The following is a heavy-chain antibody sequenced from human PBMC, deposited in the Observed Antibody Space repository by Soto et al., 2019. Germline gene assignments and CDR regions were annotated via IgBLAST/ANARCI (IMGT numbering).Heavy chain of an antibody. CDR3: ARVGNREFLDY. J-gene: IGHJ4*02. V-gene: IGHV4-59*01. CDR1: GGSISSYY. CDR2: IYYSGST. Sequence: SETLSLTCTVSGGSISSYYWSWIRQPPGKGLEWIGYIYYSGSTNYNPSLKSRVTISVDTSKNQFSLKLSSVTAADTAVYYCARVGNREFLDYWGQGTLVTVSS.